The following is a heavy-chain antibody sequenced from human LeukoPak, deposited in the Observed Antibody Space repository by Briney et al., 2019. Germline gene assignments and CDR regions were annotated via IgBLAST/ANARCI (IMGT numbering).Heavy chain of an antibody. CDR2: IYYSGST. J-gene: IGHJ3*02. Sequence: PSETLSLTCTVSGGSISSSSYYWSWIRQPPGKGLEWIGYIYYSGSTNYNPSLKSRVTISVDTSKNQFSLKLSSVTAADTAVYYCARVDYGDYGDAFDIWGQGTMVTVSS. CDR3: ARVDYGDYGDAFDI. D-gene: IGHD4-17*01. CDR1: GGSISSSSYY. V-gene: IGHV4-61*01.